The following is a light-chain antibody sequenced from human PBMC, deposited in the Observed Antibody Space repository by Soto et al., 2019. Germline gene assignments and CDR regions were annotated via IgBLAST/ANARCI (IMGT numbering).Light chain of an antibody. CDR1: QSVSSSY. CDR3: QQYGSSPPT. J-gene: IGKJ1*01. CDR2: GAS. V-gene: IGKV3-20*01. Sequence: EIVLKQSPGTLSLSKGERATLSCRASQSVSSSYLAWYQQKPGQAPRLLIYGASSRATGIPDRFSGSGSGTDFTLTISRLEPEDFALYYCQQYGSSPPTFGQGTKVDIK.